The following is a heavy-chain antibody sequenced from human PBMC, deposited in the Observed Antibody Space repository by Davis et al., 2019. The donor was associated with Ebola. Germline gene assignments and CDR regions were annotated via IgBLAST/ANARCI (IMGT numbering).Heavy chain of an antibody. Sequence: PSETLSLTCTVSGGSISSYYWSWIRQPPGKGLEWIGYIYYSGSTNYNPSLKSRVTISVDTSKNQFSLKLSSVTAADTAVYYCASQGAYGDYSNYWGQGTLVTVSS. CDR2: IYYSGST. CDR1: GGSISSYY. J-gene: IGHJ4*02. CDR3: ASQGAYGDYSNY. V-gene: IGHV4-59*08. D-gene: IGHD4-17*01.